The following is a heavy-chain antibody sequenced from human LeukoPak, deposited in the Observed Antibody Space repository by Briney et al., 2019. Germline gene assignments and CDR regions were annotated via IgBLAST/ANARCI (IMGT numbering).Heavy chain of an antibody. CDR1: GGSISNGNYY. V-gene: IGHV4-61*02. CDR3: ARGGGKLREIMCFDY. Sequence: SQTLSLTCTVSGGSISNGNYYWNWIRQTAGKGLEWIGRIYTSGSTNYNPSLKSRVTISVDTSKNQFSLKLTSVTAADTAVYHCARGGGKLREIMCFDYWGQGILVAVSS. D-gene: IGHD3-10*01. CDR2: IYTSGST. J-gene: IGHJ4*02.